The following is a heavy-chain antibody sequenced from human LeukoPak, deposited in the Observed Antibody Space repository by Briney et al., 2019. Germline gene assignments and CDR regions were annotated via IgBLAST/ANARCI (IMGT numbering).Heavy chain of an antibody. Sequence: PGGSLRLSCAASAFTFSRYAMHWVRQAPGKGLEWVAVISYDGSNKYYTDSVKGRFTISRDNAKNSLYLQMNSLRAEDTAVYYCARDGWIQLWFYYYYYMDVWGKGTTVTVSS. J-gene: IGHJ6*03. D-gene: IGHD5-18*01. CDR1: AFTFSRYA. CDR2: ISYDGSNK. V-gene: IGHV3-30-3*01. CDR3: ARDGWIQLWFYYYYYMDV.